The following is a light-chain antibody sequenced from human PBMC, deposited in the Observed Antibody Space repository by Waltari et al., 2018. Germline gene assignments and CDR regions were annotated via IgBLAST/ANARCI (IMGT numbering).Light chain of an antibody. V-gene: IGKV2-28*01. CDR1: HSLLHNNGHIY. CDR3: MQVLENPT. J-gene: IGKJ2*01. CDR2: LGS. Sequence: EIVMTQSPPSLPVPPGTPASIPCRSSHSLLHNNGHIYLDWYLQKPGQSPQLLIYLGSNRAAGVPDRFSAGGSGTDFTLRISGVEADDVGLYYCMQVLENPTFGQGTRLEIK.